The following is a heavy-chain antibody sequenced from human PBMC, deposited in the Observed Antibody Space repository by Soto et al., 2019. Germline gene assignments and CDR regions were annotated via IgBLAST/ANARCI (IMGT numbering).Heavy chain of an antibody. V-gene: IGHV1-18*01. Sequence: QVRLEQSGPEVKKTGASVKVSGKASGYTFTRYGISWVRQAPAQGLEWRGWKNIYSGDANYAQSFQDRVTMTRDTSTNTVYMEMRTLRSDDTAVYYCARALYYYDNSGLAYWGQGTLVTVSS. CDR1: GYTFTRYG. CDR3: ARALYYYDNSGLAY. J-gene: IGHJ4*02. D-gene: IGHD3-22*01. CDR2: KNIYSGDA.